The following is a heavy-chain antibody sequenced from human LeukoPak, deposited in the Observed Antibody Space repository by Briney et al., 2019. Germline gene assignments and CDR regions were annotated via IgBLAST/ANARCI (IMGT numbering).Heavy chain of an antibody. CDR1: GFTVSNNY. CDR2: IKRETDGGTI. J-gene: IGHJ1*01. Sequence: GGSLRLSCAASGFTVSNNYMSWVRQAPGKGLEWLGRIKRETDGGTIDYAAPVKGRFTISRGDSRNTLYLQMDSLKIEDTAVYYCTTDRYYDNSELQFQHWGQGTLVTVSS. CDR3: TTDRYYDNSELQFQH. V-gene: IGHV3-15*01. D-gene: IGHD3-22*01.